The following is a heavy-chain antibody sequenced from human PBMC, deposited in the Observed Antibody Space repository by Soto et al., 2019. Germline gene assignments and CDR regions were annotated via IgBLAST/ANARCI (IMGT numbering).Heavy chain of an antibody. D-gene: IGHD6-25*01. CDR3: ARGGAAPYYYYGKDV. CDR2: ISGYNGNT. J-gene: IGHJ6*02. CDR1: GYSFTTYG. V-gene: IGHV1-18*01. Sequence: QVQLVQSRGEVKKPGASVKVSCKTSGYSFTTYGISWVRQAPGQGLEWMGWISGYNGNTNYAQNLQGRVTMTTDTSTSTDYMELRSLRSDDTAVYYCARGGAAPYYYYGKDVWGQGSTVTVSS.